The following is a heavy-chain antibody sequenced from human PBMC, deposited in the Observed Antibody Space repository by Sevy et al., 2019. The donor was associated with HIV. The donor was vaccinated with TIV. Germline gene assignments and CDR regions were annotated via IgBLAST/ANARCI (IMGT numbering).Heavy chain of an antibody. CDR1: GGSISSNSYY. Sequence: SETLSLTCTVSGGSISSNSYYWDWIRQSPGKGPTWIGSVTHTKSTYYTSSLKSRVTISVDVSKNQFSLNLNSVTAADTAVYYCARRRRGDFTQTYEYWGQGTLVTLSS. CDR3: ARRRRGDFTQTYEY. D-gene: IGHD2-21*02. J-gene: IGHJ1*01. V-gene: IGHV4-39*01. CDR2: VTHTKST.